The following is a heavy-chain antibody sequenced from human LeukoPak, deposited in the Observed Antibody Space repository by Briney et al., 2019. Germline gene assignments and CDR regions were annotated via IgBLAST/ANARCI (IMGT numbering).Heavy chain of an antibody. CDR3: ARDRLVVPAALAY. CDR2: ISYDGSNK. Sequence: PGGSLRLSCAASGFTFSSYAMHWVRQAPGKGLEWVAVISYDGSNKYYADSVKGRFTISRGNSKNTLYLQMNSLRAEDTAVYYCARDRLVVPAALAYWGQGTLVTVSS. CDR1: GFTFSSYA. D-gene: IGHD2-2*01. V-gene: IGHV3-30-3*01. J-gene: IGHJ4*02.